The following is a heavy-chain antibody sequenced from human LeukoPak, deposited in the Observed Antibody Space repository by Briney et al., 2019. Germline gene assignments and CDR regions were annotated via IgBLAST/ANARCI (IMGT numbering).Heavy chain of an antibody. V-gene: IGHV3-21*01. CDR1: GFTFSSYS. CDR3: AREVPGSGWTLDY. CDR2: ISSSSSHI. D-gene: IGHD6-19*01. J-gene: IGHJ4*02. Sequence: TGGSLRLSCAASGFTFSSYSMNWVRQAPGKGLEWVSSISSSSSHIYYADSVKGRFTISRDNAKNSLYLQMNSLRAEDTAVYYCAREVPGSGWTLDYWGQGTLVTVSS.